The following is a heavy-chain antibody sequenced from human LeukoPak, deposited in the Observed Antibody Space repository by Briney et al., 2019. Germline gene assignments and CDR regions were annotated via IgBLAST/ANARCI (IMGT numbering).Heavy chain of an antibody. CDR3: ARPGITAFDI. CDR2: IRQDGSEK. D-gene: IGHD3-10*01. Sequence: GGSLRLSCAASGFTFSNYWMSWVRRAPGKGLEWVATIRQDGSEKYYVDSVKGRFTISRDNAKNSLYLQMNSLRAEDTAVYYCARPGITAFDIWGQGTMVTVSS. V-gene: IGHV3-7*01. J-gene: IGHJ3*02. CDR1: GFTFSNYW.